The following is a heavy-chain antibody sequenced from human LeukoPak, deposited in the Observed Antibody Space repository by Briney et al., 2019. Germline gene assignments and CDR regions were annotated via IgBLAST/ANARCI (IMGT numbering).Heavy chain of an antibody. J-gene: IGHJ4*02. D-gene: IGHD3-3*01. CDR1: GFTFSSYG. V-gene: IGHV3-33*01. Sequence: GGSLRLSCAASGFTFSSYGMHWVRQAPGKGLEWVAVIWYDGSNKYYADSVKGRFTISRDNSKNTLYLQMNSLRAEDTAVYYCAREVHTIFGVATDYFDYWGQGTLVTVSS. CDR2: IWYDGSNK. CDR3: AREVHTIFGVATDYFDY.